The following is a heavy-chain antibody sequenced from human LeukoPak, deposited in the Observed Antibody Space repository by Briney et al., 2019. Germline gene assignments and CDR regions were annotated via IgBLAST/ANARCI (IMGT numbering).Heavy chain of an antibody. J-gene: IGHJ4*02. CDR1: GFTLSYYW. CDR2: INQDGSEK. Sequence: GGSLRLSCEASGFTLSYYWMSWVRQAPGKGLEWVANINQDGSEKYFVDSVKGRFTISRDNGKNSLSLQMNSLRAEDTAVYYCARGYYDSGGHGHYYFDYWGQGTLVTVSS. V-gene: IGHV3-7*01. CDR3: ARGYYDSGGHGHYYFDY. D-gene: IGHD3-22*01.